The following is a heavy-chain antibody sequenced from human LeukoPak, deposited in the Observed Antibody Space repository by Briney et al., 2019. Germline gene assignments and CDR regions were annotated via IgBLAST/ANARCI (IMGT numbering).Heavy chain of an antibody. CDR1: GGSISSSSYY. CDR3: ARDKIAARSFDY. Sequence: SETLSLTCTVSGGSISSSSYYWGWIRQPPGKGLEWIGSIYYSGSTYYNPSLKSRVTISVDTSKNQFSLKLSSVTAADTAVYYCARDKIAARSFDYWGKGTLVTVSS. CDR2: IYYSGST. J-gene: IGHJ4*02. D-gene: IGHD6-6*01. V-gene: IGHV4-39*07.